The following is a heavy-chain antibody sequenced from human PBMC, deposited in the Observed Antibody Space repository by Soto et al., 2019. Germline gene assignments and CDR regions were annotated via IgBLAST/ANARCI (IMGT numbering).Heavy chain of an antibody. CDR3: ARDSAGQGGHYYVLYV. CDR1: GGCISSGGYY. D-gene: IGHD6-13*01. CDR2: IYYSGST. J-gene: IGHJ6*01. V-gene: IGHV4-31*03. Sequence: PSGTLSLTCTVSGGCISSGGYYWSWICQHPGKGLEWIGYIYYSGSTYYNPSLKRRVTISVDTSKNQFSLKLSSVTAADTAVYYCARDSAGQGGHYYVLYVRGQRTSVIGSS.